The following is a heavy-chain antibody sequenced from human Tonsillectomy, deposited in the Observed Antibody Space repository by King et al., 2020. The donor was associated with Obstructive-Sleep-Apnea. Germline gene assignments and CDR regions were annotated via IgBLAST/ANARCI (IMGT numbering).Heavy chain of an antibody. V-gene: IGHV4-31*03. D-gene: IGHD3-9*01. CDR2: IYYSGST. CDR3: AGRAPDLLTGHYPRFDY. Sequence: VQLQESGPGLVKPSQTLSLTCTVSGGSISSGGYYWNWIRQHPGKGLEWIGYIYYSGSTYYNPSLKSRITISVDTSKNQFSLKLSSVTAADTAVYYCAGRAPDLLTGHYPRFDYWGQGTLVTVSS. J-gene: IGHJ4*02. CDR1: GGSISSGGYY.